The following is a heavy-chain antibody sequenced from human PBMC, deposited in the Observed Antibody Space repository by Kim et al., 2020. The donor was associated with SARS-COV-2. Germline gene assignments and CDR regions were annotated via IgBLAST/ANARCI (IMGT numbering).Heavy chain of an antibody. CDR2: INTETGNP. Sequence: ASVKVSCKASGYTFTMYGIDWVRQAPGQGLEWMGWINTETGNPTYAQGFTGRFVFSLDTSVSTAYLQISSLRAEDTAVYYCARDGVAMSDYYFDSWGQGTLVTASS. V-gene: IGHV7-4-1*02. CDR1: GYTFTMYG. J-gene: IGHJ4*02. CDR3: ARDGVAMSDYYFDS. D-gene: IGHD6-19*01.